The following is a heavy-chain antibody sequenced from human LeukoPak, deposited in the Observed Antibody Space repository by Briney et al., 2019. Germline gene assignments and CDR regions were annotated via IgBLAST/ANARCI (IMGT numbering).Heavy chain of an antibody. CDR3: ARLHYDFFDY. CDR2: IYYSGST. J-gene: IGHJ4*02. Sequence: KPSETLSLTCAVYGGSFSGYYWSWIRQPPGKGLEWIGSIYYSGSTYYNPSLKSRVTISVDTSKNQFSLKLSSVTAADTAVYYCARLHYDFFDYWGQGTLVTVSS. D-gene: IGHD3-3*01. V-gene: IGHV4-34*01. CDR1: GGSFSGYY.